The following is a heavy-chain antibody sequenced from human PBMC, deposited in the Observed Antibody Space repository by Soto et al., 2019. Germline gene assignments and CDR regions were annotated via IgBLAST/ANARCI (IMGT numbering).Heavy chain of an antibody. CDR3: ARDLTLPDIVVVVAATEAFDI. CDR1: GGTFSSYT. Sequence: ASVKVSCKASGGTFSSYTISWVRQAPGQGLEWMGRIIPILGIANYAQKFQGRVTITADKSTSTAYMELSSLRSEDTAVYYCARDLTLPDIVVVVAATEAFDIWGQGTMVTVSS. CDR2: IIPILGIA. V-gene: IGHV1-69*04. J-gene: IGHJ3*02. D-gene: IGHD2-15*01.